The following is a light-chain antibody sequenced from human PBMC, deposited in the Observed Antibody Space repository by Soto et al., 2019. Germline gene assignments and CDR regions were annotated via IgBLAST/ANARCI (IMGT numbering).Light chain of an antibody. CDR3: QQYGTSPVT. V-gene: IGKV3-20*01. Sequence: IVLTPSPGTLSFSPGEKATLSCRASQSVSSNYLAWYQQKPGQAPRLLIYGASSRATGIPDRFSGSGSGTDFTLTINRLEPEDFAVFYCQQYGTSPVTFGQGTKV. J-gene: IGKJ1*01. CDR2: GAS. CDR1: QSVSSNY.